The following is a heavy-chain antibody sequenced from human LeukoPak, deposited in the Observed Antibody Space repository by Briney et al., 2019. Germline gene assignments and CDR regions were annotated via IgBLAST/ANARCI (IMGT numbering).Heavy chain of an antibody. J-gene: IGHJ4*02. V-gene: IGHV4-59*01. D-gene: IGHD5-24*01. CDR1: GASISSYY. CDR3: ARARRDGYNDYYLDY. Sequence: SETLSLTCTVSGASISSYYWSWIRQPPGKGLEWIGYIYYSGSTNYNPSLKSRVTISVDTSKNQFSLRLSSVTAADTAIYYCARARRDGYNDYYLDYWGQGTLVTVSS. CDR2: IYYSGST.